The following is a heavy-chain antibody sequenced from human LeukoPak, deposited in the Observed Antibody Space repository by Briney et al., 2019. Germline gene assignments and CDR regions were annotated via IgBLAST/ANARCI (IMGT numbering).Heavy chain of an antibody. CDR1: GYTFTSYG. V-gene: IGHV1-18*01. CDR2: ISAYNGNT. Sequence: GASVKVSCKASGYTFTSYGISWVRQAPGQGLEWMGWISAYNGNTNYAQKLQGRVTMTTDTSTSTAYMELRSLRSDDTAVYYCAREWFGSDPPNYFYYYGMDVWGQGTTVTVSS. J-gene: IGHJ6*02. CDR3: AREWFGSDPPNYFYYYGMDV. D-gene: IGHD3-10*01.